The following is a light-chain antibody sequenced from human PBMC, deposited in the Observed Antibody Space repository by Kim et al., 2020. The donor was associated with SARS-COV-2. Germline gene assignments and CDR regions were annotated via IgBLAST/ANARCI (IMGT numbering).Light chain of an antibody. CDR1: EDINKS. CDR3: QQYENLPLT. Sequence: ASVGDRVSISWPASEDINKSLSWWQQQPGKAPKLLIYDASNLATGVPSRFSGSASGTDFTFTISSLHPEDIATYYCQQYENLPLTFGVGTKVDIK. J-gene: IGKJ4*01. CDR2: DAS. V-gene: IGKV1-33*01.